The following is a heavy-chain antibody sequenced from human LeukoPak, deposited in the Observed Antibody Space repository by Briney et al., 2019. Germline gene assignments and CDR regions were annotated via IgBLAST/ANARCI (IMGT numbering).Heavy chain of an antibody. Sequence: ASVKVSCKASGYIFTASYIHWVRRAPGQGLECMGWINPHSGGTNYAQKFQGRVTMTRDTSISTAYMELSRLRSDDTAVYYCARFCSSSSRPFDYWGQGTLVTVSS. CDR2: INPHSGGT. V-gene: IGHV1-2*02. CDR1: GYIFTASY. CDR3: ARFCSSSSRPFDY. D-gene: IGHD2-2*01. J-gene: IGHJ4*02.